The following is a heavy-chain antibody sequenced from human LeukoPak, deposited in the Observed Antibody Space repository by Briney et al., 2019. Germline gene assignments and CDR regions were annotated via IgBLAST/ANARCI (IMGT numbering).Heavy chain of an antibody. CDR3: AKDPGIAADVSYGMDV. CDR1: GFTFSSYG. J-gene: IGHJ6*02. Sequence: PGGSLRLSCAASGFTFSSYGMHWVRQAPGKGLEWVAVISYDGSNKYYADSVKGRFTISRDNSKNTLYLQMNSLRAEDTAVYYCAKDPGIAADVSYGMDVWGQGTTVTVSS. CDR2: ISYDGSNK. V-gene: IGHV3-30*18. D-gene: IGHD6-13*01.